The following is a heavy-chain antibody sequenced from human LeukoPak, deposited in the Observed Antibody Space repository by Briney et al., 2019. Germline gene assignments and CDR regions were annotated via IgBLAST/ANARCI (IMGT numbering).Heavy chain of an antibody. CDR3: ARTSSSGLVGGYYFDY. D-gene: IGHD6-19*01. CDR2: VYYTGST. V-gene: IGHV4-39*07. CDR1: GGSISSNSYY. J-gene: IGHJ4*02. Sequence: PSETLSLTCTVSGGSISSNSYYWGWIRQPPGKGLEWVGTVYYTGSTYYNPSLKSRVTISADTSKNQFSLKLSSVTAADTAVYYCARTSSSGLVGGYYFDYWGQGTLVTVSS.